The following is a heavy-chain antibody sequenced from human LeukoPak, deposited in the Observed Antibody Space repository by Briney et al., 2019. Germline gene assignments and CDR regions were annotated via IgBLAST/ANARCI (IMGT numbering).Heavy chain of an antibody. D-gene: IGHD5-12*01. CDR2: ISYDGSNK. CDR3: ARDIVATTNSGDY. CDR1: GFTFSTYA. V-gene: IGHV3-30*01. Sequence: GGSLRLSCAASGFTFSTYAMHWVRQAPGKGLEWVAIISYDGSNKYYADSVKGRFTIFRDNSKNTLYLQMNSLRAEDTAVYYCARDIVATTNSGDYWGQGTLVTVFS. J-gene: IGHJ4*02.